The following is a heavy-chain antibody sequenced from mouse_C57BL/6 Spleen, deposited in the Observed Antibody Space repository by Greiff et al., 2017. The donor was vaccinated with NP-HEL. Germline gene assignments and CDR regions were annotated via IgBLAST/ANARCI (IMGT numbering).Heavy chain of an antibody. D-gene: IGHD4-1*01. J-gene: IGHJ3*01. CDR3: ARDVGTAWFAY. CDR2: SRNKANDYTT. Sequence: EVKVVESGGGLVQSGRSLRLSCATSGFTFSDFYMEWVRQAPGKGLEWIAASRNKANDYTTAYSASVKGRFIVSRDTSQSILYLQMNALRAEDTAIYYCARDVGTAWFAYWGQGTLVTVSA. V-gene: IGHV7-1*01. CDR1: GFTFSDFY.